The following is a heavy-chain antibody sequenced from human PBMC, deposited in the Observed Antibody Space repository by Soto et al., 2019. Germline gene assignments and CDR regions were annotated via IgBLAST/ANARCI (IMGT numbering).Heavy chain of an antibody. Sequence: EVQLVGSGGGLVQPGGSPRLSCVASGFTFRTYWMTWVRQAPGKGLEWVANIKQDGSEKYYVDSVRGRFAISRDNAKDSLYLQMNSLRVEDTAVYYCARDGLYCTYANCRGDAYDVWDQGTMVTVSS. CDR3: ARDGLYCTYANCRGDAYDV. V-gene: IGHV3-7*04. J-gene: IGHJ3*01. D-gene: IGHD2-8*01. CDR2: IKQDGSEK. CDR1: GFTFRTYW.